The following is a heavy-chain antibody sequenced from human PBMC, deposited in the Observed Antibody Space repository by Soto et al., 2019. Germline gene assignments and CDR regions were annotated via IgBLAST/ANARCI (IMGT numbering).Heavy chain of an antibody. CDR3: AKDISFSVAAMFPY. Sequence: GGSLRLSCAASGFTFSSYWMHWVRQAPGKGLEWVSAISGSGGSTYYADSVKGRFTISRDNSKNTLYLQMNSLRAEDTAVYYCAKDISFSVAAMFPYWGQGTLVTVSS. CDR2: ISGSGGST. V-gene: IGHV3-23*01. D-gene: IGHD2-15*01. J-gene: IGHJ4*02. CDR1: GFTFSSYW.